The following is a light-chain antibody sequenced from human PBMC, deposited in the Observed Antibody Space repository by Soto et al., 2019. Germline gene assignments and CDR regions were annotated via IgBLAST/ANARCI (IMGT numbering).Light chain of an antibody. V-gene: IGKV1-39*01. CDR1: QSIYSH. CDR3: QQSYSTPIT. J-gene: IGKJ5*01. Sequence: DIQMTQSPDSLSASVGERVTISCRASQSIYSHLAWCHQKPGKAPRLLIYQTSTLQGGVPSRFSGSGSGTDFTLTISSLQPEDFATYYCQQSYSTPITLGQGTRLEIK. CDR2: QTS.